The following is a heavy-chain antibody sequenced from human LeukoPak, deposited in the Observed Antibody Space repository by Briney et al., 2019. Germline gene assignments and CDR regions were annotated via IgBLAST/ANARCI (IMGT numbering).Heavy chain of an antibody. D-gene: IGHD3-22*01. CDR1: GRSISSGGYY. CDR2: IYYSGST. Sequence: PSETLSLTCTVSGRSISSGGYYWSWIRQHPGKGLEWIVYIYYSGSTYYNPSLKSRVTISVDTSKNQFSLKLSSVTASDTAVYYCASVEYYYDSNGYYGYAFDIWGQGTMVTVSS. CDR3: ASVEYYYDSNGYYGYAFDI. V-gene: IGHV4-31*03. J-gene: IGHJ3*02.